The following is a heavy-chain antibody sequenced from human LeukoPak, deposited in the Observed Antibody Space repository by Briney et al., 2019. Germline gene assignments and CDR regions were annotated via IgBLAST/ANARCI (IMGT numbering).Heavy chain of an antibody. J-gene: IGHJ4*02. Sequence: GGSLRLSCAASGFTFSSYAMSWVRQAPGKGLEWVSAISGSGGSTYYADSVKGRFTISRDNSKNTLYLQMNSLRAEDTAVYYCAKDYGLGYCSGGSCYFGDYYFDYWGQGTLVTVSS. CDR1: GFTFSSYA. CDR2: ISGSGGST. D-gene: IGHD2-15*01. V-gene: IGHV3-23*01. CDR3: AKDYGLGYCSGGSCYFGDYYFDY.